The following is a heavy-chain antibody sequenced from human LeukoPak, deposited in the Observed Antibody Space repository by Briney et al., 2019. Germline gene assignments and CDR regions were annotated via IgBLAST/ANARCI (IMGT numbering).Heavy chain of an antibody. J-gene: IGHJ6*02. D-gene: IGHD4-17*01. CDR2: IDPGDSDT. V-gene: IGHV5-51*01. Sequence: GESLKISCKGSGYSFTSYWIGWVRQLPGKGLEWMGIIDPGDSDTRYSPSFQGQVTISADKSISTAYLQWSSLKASDTAMYYCARGPNTVTTYYYYGMDVWGQGTTVTVSS. CDR3: ARGPNTVTTYYYYGMDV. CDR1: GYSFTSYW.